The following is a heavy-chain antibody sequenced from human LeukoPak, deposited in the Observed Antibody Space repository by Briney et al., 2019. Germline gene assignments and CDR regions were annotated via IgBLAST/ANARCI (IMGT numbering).Heavy chain of an antibody. Sequence: GGSLRLSCAASGFTFSSYWMSWVRQAPGKGLEWVANIKQDGSEKYYVDSVKGRFTISRDNAKNSLYLQMNSPRAEDTAVYYCARDRASHYCSSTSCYSNYYGMDVWGQGTTVTVSS. CDR2: IKQDGSEK. CDR3: ARDRASHYCSSTSCYSNYYGMDV. CDR1: GFTFSSYW. D-gene: IGHD2-2*01. J-gene: IGHJ6*02. V-gene: IGHV3-7*01.